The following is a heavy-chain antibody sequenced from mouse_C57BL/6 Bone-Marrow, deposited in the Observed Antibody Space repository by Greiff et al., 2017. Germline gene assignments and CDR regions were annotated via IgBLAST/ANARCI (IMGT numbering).Heavy chain of an antibody. J-gene: IGHJ3*01. D-gene: IGHD3-2*02. CDR3: ARRTAQEVLFAY. V-gene: IGHV1-19*01. Sequence: EVQLQQSGPVLVKPGASVKMSCKASGYTFTDYYMNWVKQSHGKSLEWIGVINPYNGGTSYNQKFKGKATLTVDKSSSTAYMELNSLTSEDSAVYYCARRTAQEVLFAYWGQGTLVTVSA. CDR2: INPYNGGT. CDR1: GYTFTDYY.